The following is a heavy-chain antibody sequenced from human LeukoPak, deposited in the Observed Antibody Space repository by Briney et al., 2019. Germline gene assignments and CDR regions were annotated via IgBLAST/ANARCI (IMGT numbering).Heavy chain of an antibody. J-gene: IGHJ4*02. CDR1: GFSLSTSGVG. Sequence: VSGPTLVKPTQTLTLTCTFSGFSLSTSGVGVGWIRQPPGKALEWLALIYWVDDKRYSPSLKSRLTITKDTSKNQVVLTMTNMDPVDTATYYCAHVDSSGYYLLFDYWGQGTLVTVSS. D-gene: IGHD3-22*01. V-gene: IGHV2-5*02. CDR3: AHVDSSGYYLLFDY. CDR2: IYWVDDK.